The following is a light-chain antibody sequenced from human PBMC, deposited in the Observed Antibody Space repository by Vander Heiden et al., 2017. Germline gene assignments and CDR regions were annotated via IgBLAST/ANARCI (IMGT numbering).Light chain of an antibody. J-gene: IGLJ3*02. CDR1: SSNIGAVYD. V-gene: IGLV1-40*01. CDR2: GNS. Sequence: QSVLTQPPSVSGAPGQRVTISCTGSSSNIGAVYDVHWYQQLPGTAPKLLIYGNSNRPSGVPDRFSGSKSGTSASLAITGLQAEDEADYYCQSYDSNRSGYWVFGGGTKLTVL. CDR3: QSYDSNRSGYWV.